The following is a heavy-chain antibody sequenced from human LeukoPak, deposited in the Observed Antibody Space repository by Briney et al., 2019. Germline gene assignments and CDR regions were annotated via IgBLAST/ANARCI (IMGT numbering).Heavy chain of an antibody. Sequence: SETLSLTCTVSGGSISSYYWSWIRQPPGKGLEWIGYIYYSGSTNYNPSLKSRVTISVDTSKNQFSLKLSSVTAADTAVYYCAREGSSSWYAMDVWGKGTTVTVSS. CDR1: GGSISSYY. J-gene: IGHJ6*03. D-gene: IGHD6-13*01. V-gene: IGHV4-59*01. CDR3: AREGSSSWYAMDV. CDR2: IYYSGST.